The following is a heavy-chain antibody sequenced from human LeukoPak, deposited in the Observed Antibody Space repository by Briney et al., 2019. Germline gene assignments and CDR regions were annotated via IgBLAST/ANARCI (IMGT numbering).Heavy chain of an antibody. Sequence: GGSLRLSCAASGFTFSSYWMHWVRQAPGKGLVWVSRINSDGSSTSYADSVKGRFTISRDNSKNTLYVQMNSLRSDDTAVYYCARDPGGATRLPWASYYYYYMDVWGKGTTVTVSS. CDR3: ARDPGGATRLPWASYYYYYMDV. CDR2: INSDGSST. CDR1: GFTFSSYW. V-gene: IGHV3-74*01. J-gene: IGHJ6*03. D-gene: IGHD2-15*01.